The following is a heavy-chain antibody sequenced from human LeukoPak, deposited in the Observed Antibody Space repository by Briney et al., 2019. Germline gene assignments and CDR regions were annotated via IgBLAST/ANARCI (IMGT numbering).Heavy chain of an antibody. CDR3: ARWVRGPITGGMDV. Sequence: ASVKVSCKASGYTFTSYAMNWVRQAPGQGLEWMGWINTNTGNPTYAQGFTGRFVFSLDTSVSTAYLQISSLKAGDTAVYYCARWVRGPITGGMDVWGQGTTVTVSS. CDR2: INTNTGNP. J-gene: IGHJ6*02. CDR1: GYTFTSYA. D-gene: IGHD3-10*01. V-gene: IGHV7-4-1*02.